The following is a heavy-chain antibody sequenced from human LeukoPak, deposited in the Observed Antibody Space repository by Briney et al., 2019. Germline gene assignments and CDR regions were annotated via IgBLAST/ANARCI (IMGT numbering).Heavy chain of an antibody. D-gene: IGHD5/OR15-5a*01. V-gene: IGHV1-69*13. Sequence: SVKVSCKASGGTFISYGISWVRQAPGQGLEWMGGIIPMFDTANYAQKFQGRVTITADESTSTAYMELSSLRSEDTAVYYCARGPSGLKNYYYYGMDVWGQGTTVTVSS. CDR3: ARGPSGLKNYYYYGMDV. CDR1: GGTFISYG. J-gene: IGHJ6*02. CDR2: IIPMFDTA.